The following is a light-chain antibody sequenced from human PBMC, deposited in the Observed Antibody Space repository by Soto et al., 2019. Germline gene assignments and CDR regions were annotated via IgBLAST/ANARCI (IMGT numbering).Light chain of an antibody. CDR1: SSDVGSYNY. V-gene: IGLV2-14*01. Sequence: QSALTQPASVSGSPGQSITISCTGTSSDVGSYNYVSWYQQHPGKAPKLMIYDVSNRPSGVSNRSSGSKSGNTASLTISGLQAEDEADFYCSSYTSSSTVVFGGGTKVTVL. CDR2: DVS. J-gene: IGLJ2*01. CDR3: SSYTSSSTVV.